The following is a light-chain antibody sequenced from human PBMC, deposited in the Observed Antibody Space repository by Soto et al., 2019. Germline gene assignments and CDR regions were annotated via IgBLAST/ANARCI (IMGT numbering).Light chain of an antibody. Sequence: EDVLTHPPGTLSLSPREKATLSCRASQSVSNNYLAWYQQKPGQAPRLLIYGASSRATGIPDRFSGSGSGTDFTLTISRLEPEDFAVYYCHQYGSSPATFGQGTKVDIK. CDR1: QSVSNNY. CDR3: HQYGSSPAT. J-gene: IGKJ1*01. CDR2: GAS. V-gene: IGKV3-20*01.